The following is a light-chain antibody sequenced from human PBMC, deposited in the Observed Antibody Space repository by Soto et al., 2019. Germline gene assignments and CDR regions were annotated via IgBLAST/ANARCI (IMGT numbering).Light chain of an antibody. Sequence: QSVLTQPPSASGTPGQRVIISCSGSSSNLGSNSGNWYQQLPGTAPKLLIYNTYQRPLGVPDRFSGSKSGTSASLAISGLQSEDEGDYFRAAWDHSLNGTWFGGGTKRTVL. CDR2: NTY. V-gene: IGLV1-44*01. J-gene: IGLJ3*02. CDR1: SSNLGSNS. CDR3: AAWDHSLNGTW.